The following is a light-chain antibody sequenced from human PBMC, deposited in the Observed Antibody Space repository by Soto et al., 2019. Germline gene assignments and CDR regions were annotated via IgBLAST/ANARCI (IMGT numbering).Light chain of an antibody. CDR2: QTS. CDR1: QYINTR. Sequence: EIVLTQSPATLSSFPGDRVTLSCRDSQYINTRLAWYQHRPGQAPRLLIYQTSIRAAGIPARFSASGSGTDFTLTISDVQPEDFALYYCHQRQSWPRTFGQGTKVDIK. CDR3: HQRQSWPRT. V-gene: IGKV3-11*01. J-gene: IGKJ1*01.